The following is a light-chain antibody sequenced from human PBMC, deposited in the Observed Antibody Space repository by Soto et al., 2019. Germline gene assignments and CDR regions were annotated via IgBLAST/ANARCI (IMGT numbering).Light chain of an antibody. Sequence: QSVLIQPASVSGSPGQSITISCTGTSRDVGGSNYVSWYQHHPHRAPKLLIYEVNYRPSGVSSRFSGSKSGNNASLTISGLQAEDEADYYCSSYTSSNTLEVFGVGTKVTVL. CDR2: EVN. V-gene: IGLV2-14*01. CDR1: SRDVGGSNY. CDR3: SSYTSSNTLEV. J-gene: IGLJ1*01.